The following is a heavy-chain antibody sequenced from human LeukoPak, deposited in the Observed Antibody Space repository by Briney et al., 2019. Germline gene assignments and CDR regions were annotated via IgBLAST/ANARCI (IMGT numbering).Heavy chain of an antibody. CDR2: ISYDGSDR. J-gene: IGHJ4*02. V-gene: IGHV3-30*04. Sequence: GSLRLSCVASGFTFSSYAMHWVRQAPGKGLEWVAVISYDGSDRYYADSVKGRFTISRDNSKNTLYLQMNSLRVEDTAVYYCARSSKSRDYWGQGTLVTVSS. CDR3: ARSSKSRDY. CDR1: GFTFSSYA.